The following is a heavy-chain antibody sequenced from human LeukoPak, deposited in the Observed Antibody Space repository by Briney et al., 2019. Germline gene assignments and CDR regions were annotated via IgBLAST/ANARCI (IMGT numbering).Heavy chain of an antibody. CDR2: IRYDGTNK. D-gene: IGHD4-23*01. Sequence: GGSLRLSCAASGFTFSSYGMHWVRQAPGKGLEWVALIRYDGTNKYYADSVKGRFTISRENSKNRLYLQMNSLRAEDTAVYYCARAEGYGGELDSWGQGTLVTVSS. CDR1: GFTFSSYG. V-gene: IGHV3-30*02. J-gene: IGHJ4*02. CDR3: ARAEGYGGELDS.